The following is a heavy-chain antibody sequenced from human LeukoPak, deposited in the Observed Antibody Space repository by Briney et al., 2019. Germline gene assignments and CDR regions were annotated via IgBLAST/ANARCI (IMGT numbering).Heavy chain of an antibody. D-gene: IGHD3-3*01. CDR2: IYYSGST. J-gene: IGHJ4*02. V-gene: IGHV4-61*01. CDR3: AARITIFGVVPYYFDY. Sequence: SETLSLTCTVSGGSVSSGSYYWSWIRQPPGKGLEWIGYIYYSGSTNYNPSLKSRVTISVDTSKNQFSLKLSSVTAADTAVYYCAARITIFGVVPYYFDYWGQGTLVTVSS. CDR1: GGSVSSGSYY.